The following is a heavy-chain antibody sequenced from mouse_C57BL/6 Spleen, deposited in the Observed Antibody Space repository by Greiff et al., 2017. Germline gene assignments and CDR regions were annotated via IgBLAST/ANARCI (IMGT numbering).Heavy chain of an antibody. V-gene: IGHV1-39*01. CDR3: ARAIYDYDPYYFDY. D-gene: IGHD2-4*01. CDR1: GYSFTDYT. CDR2: INPNYGTT. J-gene: IGHJ2*01. Sequence: VQLQQSGPELVKPGASVKISCKASGYSFTDYTMTWVQQSNGKSLEWIGVINPNYGTTSYNQKFKGKATLSVDQASSTVYMQLNRLTSEDSAVYYCARAIYDYDPYYFDYWGHGATLTVSS.